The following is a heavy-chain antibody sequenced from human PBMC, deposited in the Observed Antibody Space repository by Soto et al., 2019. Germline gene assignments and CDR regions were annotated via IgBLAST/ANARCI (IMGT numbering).Heavy chain of an antibody. D-gene: IGHD4-17*01. J-gene: IGHJ6*02. CDR3: ASATVTTNDYYFAMDI. V-gene: IGHV5-10-1*03. CDR1: GYIFATYW. Sequence: EVQLVQSGAELKKPGESLRISCQGSGYIFATYWISWVRQMPGKGLEWMGRIDPRRSYTNYSPSFQGQVTISVDKSINTAYLRWSSLKASDTAMYYCASATVTTNDYYFAMDIWGQGTTVTVSS. CDR2: IDPRRSYT.